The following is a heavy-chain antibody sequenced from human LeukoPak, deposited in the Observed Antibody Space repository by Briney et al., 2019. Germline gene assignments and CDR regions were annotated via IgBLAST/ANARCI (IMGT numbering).Heavy chain of an antibody. CDR1: GDPISDYC. D-gene: IGHD2-2*01. CDR2: IYGNGST. V-gene: IGHV4-4*07. J-gene: IGHJ4*02. Sequence: SETLSLTCTVSGDPISDYCWTWIRQPAGKGLEWISRIYGNGSTNYNPSLKSRVTMSVDTSKNQFSLKLSSVTVADTAVYYCARVFLEGVPAATAFDYWGQGTLVAVSS. CDR3: ARVFLEGVPAATAFDY.